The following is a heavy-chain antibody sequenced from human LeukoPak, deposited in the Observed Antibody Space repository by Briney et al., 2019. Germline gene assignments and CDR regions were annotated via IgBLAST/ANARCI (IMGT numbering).Heavy chain of an antibody. V-gene: IGHV4-61*01. Sequence: SETLSLTCTVSGGSVSSGSYYWSWIRQPPGKGLEWIGEINHSGSTNYNPSLKSRVTISVDTSKNQFSLKLSSVTAADTAVYYCAIRITGTTTNWFDPWGQGTLVAVSS. CDR2: INHSGST. CDR1: GGSVSSGSYY. J-gene: IGHJ5*02. CDR3: AIRITGTTTNWFDP. D-gene: IGHD1-20*01.